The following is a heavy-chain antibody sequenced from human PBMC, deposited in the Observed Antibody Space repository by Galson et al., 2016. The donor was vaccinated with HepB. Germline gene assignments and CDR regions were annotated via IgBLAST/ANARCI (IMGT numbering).Heavy chain of an antibody. D-gene: IGHD1-26*01. CDR3: ARDEGRSYSGMDF. J-gene: IGHJ4*02. Sequence: SLRLSCAASGFTLSNYAMHWVRQAPGKGLEWVALISYDGSNKYYADPVKGRFTISRDNSKNTLYLQMNSLRADDTAVFYCARDEGRSYSGMDFWGQGTLVTVSS. CDR2: ISYDGSNK. V-gene: IGHV3-30*04. CDR1: GFTLSNYA.